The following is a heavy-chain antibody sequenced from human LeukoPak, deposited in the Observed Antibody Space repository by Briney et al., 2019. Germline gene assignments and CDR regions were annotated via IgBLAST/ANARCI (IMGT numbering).Heavy chain of an antibody. CDR3: AVRDCYNENAFDI. V-gene: IGHV5-51*01. CDR1: GSSFNSYW. J-gene: IGHJ3*02. D-gene: IGHD5-24*01. CDR2: IYAGDSDT. Sequence: GESPKISSKASGSSFNSYWIAWVRQMPGKGLEWMGIIYAGDSDTRYSPSFQGQVTISVDKSISTAYLQWSSLKASDTAMYYCAVRDCYNENAFDIWGQGTMVTVSS.